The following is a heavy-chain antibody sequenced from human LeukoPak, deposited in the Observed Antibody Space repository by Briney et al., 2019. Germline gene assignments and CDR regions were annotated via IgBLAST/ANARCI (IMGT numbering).Heavy chain of an antibody. V-gene: IGHV1-8*03. Sequence: ASVKVSCKASGYTFTSYYMHWVRQATGQGLEWMGWMNPNSGNTGYAQKFQGRVTITRNTSISTAYMELSSLRSEDTAVYYCARGVGDVVVVAAASYYYMDVWGKGTTVTVSS. J-gene: IGHJ6*03. CDR3: ARGVGDVVVVAAASYYYMDV. CDR2: MNPNSGNT. CDR1: GYTFTSYY. D-gene: IGHD2-15*01.